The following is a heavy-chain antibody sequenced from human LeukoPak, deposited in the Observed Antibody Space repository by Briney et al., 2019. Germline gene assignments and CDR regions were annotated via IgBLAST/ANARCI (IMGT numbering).Heavy chain of an antibody. CDR3: ASTPGVLWFGEYLYGMDV. CDR1: GFTFCSYS. Sequence: PGGSLRLSCAASGFTFCSYSMNWVRQAPGKGLEWVSSISSGSTYMYYADSVKGRFTISGDNAQNSMYLQMNSLRAEDTAVYYCASTPGVLWFGEYLYGMDVWGQGTTVTVSS. V-gene: IGHV3-21*01. J-gene: IGHJ6*02. CDR2: ISSGSTYM. D-gene: IGHD3-10*01.